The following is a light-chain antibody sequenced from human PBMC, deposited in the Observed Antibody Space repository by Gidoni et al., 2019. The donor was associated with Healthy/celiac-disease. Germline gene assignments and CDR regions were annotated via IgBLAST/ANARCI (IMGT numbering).Light chain of an antibody. V-gene: IGLV3-1*01. CDR3: RAWDSSTV. CDR1: KLGDKY. Sequence: SYELTQPPSVSVSPGQTASITCSGDKLGDKYACWYQQKPGQSSVLVIYQDNKRPSGIPERFSGSNSGNTATLTISGTQAMDEADYYCRAWDSSTVFGGGTKLTVL. J-gene: IGLJ2*01. CDR2: QDN.